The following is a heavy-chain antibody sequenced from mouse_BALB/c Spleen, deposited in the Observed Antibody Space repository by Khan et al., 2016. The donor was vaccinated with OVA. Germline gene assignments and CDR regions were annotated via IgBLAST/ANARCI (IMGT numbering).Heavy chain of an antibody. CDR2: ISYSGNT. Sequence: EVELVESGPGLVKPSQSLSLTCTVTGYSITTDYAWNWIRQFPGSKLEWMGHISYSGNTSYNPSLKSRISITPDTSKNTFFLQLKSVTTEDTARYYCARIYGGDFDYWGQGTTLTVSS. V-gene: IGHV3-2*02. CDR3: ARIYGGDFDY. J-gene: IGHJ2*01. CDR1: GYSITTDYA. D-gene: IGHD1-1*01.